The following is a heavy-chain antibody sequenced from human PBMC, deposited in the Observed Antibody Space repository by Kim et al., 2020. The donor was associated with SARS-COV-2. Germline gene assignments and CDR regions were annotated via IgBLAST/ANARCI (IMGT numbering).Heavy chain of an antibody. Sequence: SETLSLTCAVYGGSFSGYYWSWIRQPPGKGLEWIGEINHSGSTNYNPSLKSRVTISVDTSKNQFSLKLSSVTAADTAVDYCARARPYSSFYYYYGMDVWG. CDR2: INHSGST. CDR1: GGSFSGYY. D-gene: IGHD6-19*01. J-gene: IGHJ6*01. V-gene: IGHV4-34*01. CDR3: ARARPYSSFYYYYGMDV.